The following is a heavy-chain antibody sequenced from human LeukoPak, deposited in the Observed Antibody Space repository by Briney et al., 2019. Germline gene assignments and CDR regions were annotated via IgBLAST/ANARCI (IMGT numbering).Heavy chain of an antibody. CDR2: INHSGST. D-gene: IGHD6-13*01. V-gene: IGHV4-34*01. J-gene: IGHJ4*02. CDR3: ARGPRRIGTYSSSWYYFDY. CDR1: GGSFSGYY. Sequence: SDTLSLTCAVYGGSFSGYYWSWIRQPPGKGLEWSVEINHSGSTNYNPSLKSRVTISVDTSKNQFSLKLSSVTAADTAVYYCARGPRRIGTYSSSWYYFDYWGQGTLVTVSS.